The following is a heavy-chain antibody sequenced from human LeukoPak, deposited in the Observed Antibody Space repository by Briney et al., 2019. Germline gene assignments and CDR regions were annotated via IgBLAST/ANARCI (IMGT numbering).Heavy chain of an antibody. Sequence: GRSLRLSCAASGFTFSSYAMHWVRQAPGKGLEWVAVISYVGSNKYYADSVKGRFTISRDNSKNTLYLQMNSLRAEDTAVYYCARAQFTMRFYYGMDVWGQGTTVTVSS. CDR2: ISYVGSNK. D-gene: IGHD2-2*01. CDR3: ARAQFTMRFYYGMDV. J-gene: IGHJ6*02. V-gene: IGHV3-30-3*01. CDR1: GFTFSSYA.